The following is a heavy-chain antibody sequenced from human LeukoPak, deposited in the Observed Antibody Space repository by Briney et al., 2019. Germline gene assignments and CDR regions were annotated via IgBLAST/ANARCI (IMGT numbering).Heavy chain of an antibody. CDR1: GFTFSSYA. V-gene: IGHV3-23*01. Sequence: GGSLRLSCAASGFTFSSYAMSWVRQAPGKGLEWVSGISGSDGSTNYADSVKGRFTISRENSKNTLYLQMSSLRVEDTAVYYCAKDTLPADFRGQGTLVTVSS. D-gene: IGHD2-15*01. CDR2: ISGSDGST. J-gene: IGHJ4*02. CDR3: AKDTLPADF.